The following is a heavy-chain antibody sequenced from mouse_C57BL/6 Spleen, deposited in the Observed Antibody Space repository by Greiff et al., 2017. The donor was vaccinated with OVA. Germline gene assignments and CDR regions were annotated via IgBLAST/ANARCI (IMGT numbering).Heavy chain of an antibody. Sequence: EVKLMESGGGLVKPGGSLKLSCAASGFTFSSYAMSWVRQTPEKRLEWVATISDGGSYTYYPDNVKGRFTISRDNAKNNLYLQMSHLMSEDTAMYYCARDGRSGYVEAMDYWGQGTSVTVSS. CDR1: GFTFSSYA. J-gene: IGHJ4*01. CDR2: ISDGGSYT. D-gene: IGHD3-2*02. CDR3: ARDGRSGYVEAMDY. V-gene: IGHV5-4*01.